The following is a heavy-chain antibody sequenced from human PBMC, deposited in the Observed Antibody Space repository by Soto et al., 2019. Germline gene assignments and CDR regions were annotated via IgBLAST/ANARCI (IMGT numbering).Heavy chain of an antibody. CDR3: ATQTSKQIGPPYGMYV. Sequence: LGESLKISCKGSGYIFTNHWINWGRQMPGKGLEWMGIIYAGDSDTRYSSSFEGEVTMSVDKSISTADLQWSSLEASDTAMYYCATQTSKQIGPPYGMYVRGQGTTVTVSS. J-gene: IGHJ6*02. CDR2: IYAGDSDT. D-gene: IGHD6-6*01. V-gene: IGHV5-51*01. CDR1: GYIFTNHW.